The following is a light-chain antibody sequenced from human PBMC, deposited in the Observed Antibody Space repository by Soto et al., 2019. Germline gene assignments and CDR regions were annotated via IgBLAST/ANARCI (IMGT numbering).Light chain of an antibody. J-gene: IGKJ1*01. CDR3: LQRSIWPWT. CDR2: GTS. Sequence: EIVLKQSPVTLSLSPGERVTLSCRASQSVGRYLGWYQQSPGQAPRLLFYGTSNRDNGIPHRFSGRGSGTDFTITIGRLEPEDFSVSYSLQRSIWPWTFGQGTKVEGK. V-gene: IGKV3-11*01. CDR1: QSVGRY.